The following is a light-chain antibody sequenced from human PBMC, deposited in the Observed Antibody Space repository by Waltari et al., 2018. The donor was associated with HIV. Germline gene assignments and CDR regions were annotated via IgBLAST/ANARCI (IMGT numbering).Light chain of an antibody. CDR2: KDS. V-gene: IGLV3-9*01. CDR1: KIGTKD. Sequence: YALTQPLSVSVALGLTAKITCGGNKIGTKDVHWYQKRPGQAPVLVMFKDSNRPSGIPERFSGSKSRNTAALTISGVQVEDEADYFCQVWDNNVVFGGGTKLTVL. CDR3: QVWDNNVV. J-gene: IGLJ3*02.